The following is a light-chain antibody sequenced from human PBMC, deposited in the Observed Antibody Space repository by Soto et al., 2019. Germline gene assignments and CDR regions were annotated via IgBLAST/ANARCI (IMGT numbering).Light chain of an antibody. Sequence: QSALTQPPSASGSPGQSVTISCTGTSSDVGAYKYVSWYQQYPGKAPKLMIYEVTKRPSGVPHRFSGSKSGNTASLTVSGLQAEDEADYYCTSYVGNDIWVFGGGTKVTVL. J-gene: IGLJ3*02. V-gene: IGLV2-8*01. CDR2: EVT. CDR3: TSYVGNDIWV. CDR1: SSDVGAYKY.